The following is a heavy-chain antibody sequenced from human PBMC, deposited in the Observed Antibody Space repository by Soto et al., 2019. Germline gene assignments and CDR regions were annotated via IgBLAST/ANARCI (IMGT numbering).Heavy chain of an antibody. Sequence: QLQLLESGGDLVKPGGSLRLSCAASGFTVSGNDLSWIRQAPGKGLEWVSSISSSGRAIYYADSVKGRFTISRDNAKDSLYLQMSSLRAEDTAIYYCVSHHTSGWLYFDSWGQGTLVTVSS. D-gene: IGHD6-19*01. CDR2: ISSSGRAI. V-gene: IGHV3-11*01. CDR1: GFTVSGND. J-gene: IGHJ4*02. CDR3: VSHHTSGWLYFDS.